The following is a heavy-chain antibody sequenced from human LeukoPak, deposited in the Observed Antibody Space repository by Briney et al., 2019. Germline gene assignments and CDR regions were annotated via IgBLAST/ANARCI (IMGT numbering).Heavy chain of an antibody. D-gene: IGHD3-10*01. J-gene: IGHJ4*02. CDR3: TTYYYGSGSYAY. CDR1: GFTFSNAW. CDR2: IKNKIDGGTT. Sequence: PGGSLRLSCAASGFTFSNAWMTWVRQAPGKGLEWVGRIKNKIDGGTTDYAAPVKGRFIISREDSKNTPYLQMNSLKTEDTAVYYCTTYYYGSGSYAYWGQGTLVIVSS. V-gene: IGHV3-15*01.